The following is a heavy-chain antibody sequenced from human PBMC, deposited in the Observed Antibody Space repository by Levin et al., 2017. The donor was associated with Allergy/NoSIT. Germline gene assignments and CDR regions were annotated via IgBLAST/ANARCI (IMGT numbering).Heavy chain of an antibody. V-gene: IGHV1-18*01. J-gene: IGHJ5*02. CDR2: ISAYNGNT. CDR3: ARVFPPNDYGDYGWFDP. CDR1: GYTFTSYG. D-gene: IGHD4-17*01. Sequence: GESLKISCKASGYTFTSYGISWVRQAPGQGLEWMGWISAYNGNTNYAQKLQGRVTMTTDTSTSTAYMELRSLRSDDTAVYYCARVFPPNDYGDYGWFDPWGQGTLVTVSS.